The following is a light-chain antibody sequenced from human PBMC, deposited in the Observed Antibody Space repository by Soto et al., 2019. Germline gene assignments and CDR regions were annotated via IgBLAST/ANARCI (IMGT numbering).Light chain of an antibody. CDR1: HDVSRN. J-gene: IGKJ4*01. CDR2: DAS. CDR3: QQYNSMLS. Sequence: DIQMTQSPSSLSASEGARVTITCQSSHDVSRNLNWFQQKPGEAPQLLIYDASNLERGVPSRFSGSGSGTDFTLTISGQQAEDVATYYCQQYNSMLSFGGGTEVEIK. V-gene: IGKV1-33*01.